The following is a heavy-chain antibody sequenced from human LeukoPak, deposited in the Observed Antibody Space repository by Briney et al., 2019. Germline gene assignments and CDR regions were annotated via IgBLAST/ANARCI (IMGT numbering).Heavy chain of an antibody. Sequence: SVKVSCKASGYTFTSYGISWVRQAPGRGLEWMGWISAYNGNTNYAQKLQGRVTMTTDTSTSTAYMELRSLRSDDTAVYHCARYDSSGYYYGYFDYWGRGTLVTVSS. CDR3: ARYDSSGYYYGYFDY. CDR2: ISAYNGNT. D-gene: IGHD3-22*01. V-gene: IGHV1-18*01. J-gene: IGHJ4*02. CDR1: GYTFTSYG.